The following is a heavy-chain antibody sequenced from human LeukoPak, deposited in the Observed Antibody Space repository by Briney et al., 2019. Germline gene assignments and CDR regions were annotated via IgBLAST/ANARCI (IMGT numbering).Heavy chain of an antibody. D-gene: IGHD6-13*01. CDR3: AKSGGSSWYGDYFDY. CDR2: VYTSG. Sequence: SETLSLTCTVSGGFISSGSYYWTWIRQPAGKGLEWIGRVYTSGSTIGNTNYNPSLKSRVTISVDTSKNQFSLKLSSVTAADTAVYYCAKSGGSSWYGDYFDYWGQGTLVTVSS. CDR1: GGFISSGSYY. J-gene: IGHJ4*02. V-gene: IGHV4-61*02.